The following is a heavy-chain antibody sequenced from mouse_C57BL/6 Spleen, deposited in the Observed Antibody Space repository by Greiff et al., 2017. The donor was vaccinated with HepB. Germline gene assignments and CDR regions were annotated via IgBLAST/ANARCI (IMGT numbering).Heavy chain of an antibody. J-gene: IGHJ4*01. CDR1: GFTFSSYA. V-gene: IGHV5-4*01. CDR2: ISDGGSYT. D-gene: IGHD2-4*01. CDR3: ARVVYDHGYAVDY. Sequence: EVQGVESGGGLVKPGGSLKLSCAASGFTFSSYAMSWVRQTPEKRLEWVATISDGGSYTYYPDNVKGRFTISRDNAKNNLYLQMRHLKSEDTAMYYCARVVYDHGYAVDYWGQGTTVTVSS.